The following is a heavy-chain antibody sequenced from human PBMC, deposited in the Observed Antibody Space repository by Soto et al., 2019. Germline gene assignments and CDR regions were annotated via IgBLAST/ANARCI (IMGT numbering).Heavy chain of an antibody. D-gene: IGHD5-18*01. CDR3: ARPRGYSYGFDY. Sequence: GESLKVSCKASGYTFTSYGISWVRRAPGQGLEWMGWISAYNGNTNNAQKLQGKVTMTTDTSTSTAYMELRSLRSDDTAVYYCARPRGYSYGFDYWGQGTLVTVSS. CDR2: ISAYNGNT. V-gene: IGHV1-18*01. J-gene: IGHJ4*02. CDR1: GYTFTSYG.